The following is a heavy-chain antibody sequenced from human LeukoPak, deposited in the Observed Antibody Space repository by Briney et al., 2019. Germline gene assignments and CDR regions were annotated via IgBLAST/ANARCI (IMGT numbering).Heavy chain of an antibody. J-gene: IGHJ4*02. Sequence: ASVKVSCKASGYTLTGYYMHWVRQAPGQGLEWMGRINPNSGGTNYAQKFQGRVTMTRDTSISTAYMELSRLRSDDTAVYYCARSEMWVLLFDYWGQGTLVTVSS. D-gene: IGHD1-26*01. CDR1: GYTLTGYY. V-gene: IGHV1-2*06. CDR3: ARSEMWVLLFDY. CDR2: INPNSGGT.